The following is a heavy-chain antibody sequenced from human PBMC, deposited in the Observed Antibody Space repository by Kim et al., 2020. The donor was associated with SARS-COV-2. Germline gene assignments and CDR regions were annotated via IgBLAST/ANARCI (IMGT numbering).Heavy chain of an antibody. CDR2: ISGCVGHL. CDR1: GFTFSSHA. D-gene: IGHD3-10*01. J-gene: IGHJ4*02. CDR3: AGSFSGSSFDK. Sequence: GGSLRLSCTTSGFTFSSHAMHWVRQTPGKGLECVSSISGCVGHLFYTDSLKGRFTISRDTATSLPILVMHSLRDEGTAVYYWAGSFSGSSFDKWGQGSL. V-gene: IGHV3-21*01.